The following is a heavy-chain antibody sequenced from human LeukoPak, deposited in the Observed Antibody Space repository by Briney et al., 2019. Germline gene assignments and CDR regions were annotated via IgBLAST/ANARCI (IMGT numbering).Heavy chain of an antibody. V-gene: IGHV4-59*11. CDR2: ISYSGST. J-gene: IGHJ4*02. D-gene: IGHD3-3*01. CDR1: GGSINSHN. CDR3: ARSYYDFWSGFYSDF. Sequence: SETLSLTCTVSGGSINSHNWSWIRQPPGKGLQWIGFISYSGSTSYNPSLMSRVTISVDTSKNQFSLKLNSVTAADTALYFCARSYYDFWSGFYSDFWGQGALVTVSS.